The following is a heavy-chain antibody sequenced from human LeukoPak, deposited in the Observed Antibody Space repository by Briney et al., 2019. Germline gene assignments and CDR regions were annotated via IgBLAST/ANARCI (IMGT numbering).Heavy chain of an antibody. Sequence: SETLSLTCAVYGGSFSGYYWSWIRQPPGKGLEWIGEINHSGSTNYNPSLKSRVTISVDKSKNQFSLRLSSVTAADTAVYFCARDKYYFNISGPQTQGRDNWFDPWGQGTLVTVSS. V-gene: IGHV4-34*01. J-gene: IGHJ5*02. D-gene: IGHD3-22*01. CDR2: INHSGST. CDR3: ARDKYYFNISGPQTQGRDNWFDP. CDR1: GGSFSGYY.